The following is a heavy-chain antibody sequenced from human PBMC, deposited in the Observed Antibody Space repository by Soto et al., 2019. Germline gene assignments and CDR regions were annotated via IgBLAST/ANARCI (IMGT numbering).Heavy chain of an antibody. Sequence: GGSLRLSCAASGFTFSSYAMHWVRQAPGKGLEWVAVISYDGSNKYYADSVKGRFTISRDNSKNTLYLQMDSLRAEDTAVYYCVFAGAAAGLFDYWGQGTLVTVPQ. CDR1: GFTFSSYA. CDR3: VFAGAAAGLFDY. J-gene: IGHJ4*02. V-gene: IGHV3-30-3*01. CDR2: ISYDGSNK. D-gene: IGHD6-13*01.